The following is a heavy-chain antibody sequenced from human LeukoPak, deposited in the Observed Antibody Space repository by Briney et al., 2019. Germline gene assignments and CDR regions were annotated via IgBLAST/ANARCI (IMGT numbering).Heavy chain of an antibody. CDR2: ISGSGGDT. CDR3: AKGRISGDAGLDY. J-gene: IGHJ4*02. D-gene: IGHD6-13*01. Sequence: GGSLRLSCAASGFTFSSYAMHWVRQAPGKGLEWVSSISGSGGDTYYGDSVKGRFTISRDNSKNTLYLQVSSLRAEDTAVFYCAKGRISGDAGLDYWGQGTLVTVSS. V-gene: IGHV3-23*01. CDR1: GFTFSSYA.